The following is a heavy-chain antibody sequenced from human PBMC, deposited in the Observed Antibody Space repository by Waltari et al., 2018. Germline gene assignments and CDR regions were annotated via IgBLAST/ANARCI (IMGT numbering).Heavy chain of an antibody. V-gene: IGHV3-15*01. CDR1: GFTFSNAW. CDR3: TTSNWNDPVPPRVDY. CDR2: IKSKTDGGTT. D-gene: IGHD1-1*01. Sequence: EVQLVESGGGLVKPGGSLRLSCAASGFTFSNAWMSWVRQAPGNGLEWVGRIKSKTDGGTTDDAAPGKGRFTISRDDSKNTLYLQMNSLKTEDTAVYYCTTSNWNDPVPPRVDYWGQGTLVTVSS. J-gene: IGHJ4*02.